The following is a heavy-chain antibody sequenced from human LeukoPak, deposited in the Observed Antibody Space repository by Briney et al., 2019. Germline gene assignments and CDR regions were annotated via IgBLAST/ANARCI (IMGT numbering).Heavy chain of an antibody. V-gene: IGHV1-18*01. J-gene: IGHJ4*02. D-gene: IGHD3-10*01. Sequence: ASVKVSCKASGYTFTSYGTSWVRQAPGQGLEWMGWISAYNGNTNYAQKLQGRVTMTTDTSTSTAYMELRSLRSDDTAVYYCARGYYGSGSYYFDYWGQGTLVTVSS. CDR2: ISAYNGNT. CDR1: GYTFTSYG. CDR3: ARGYYGSGSYYFDY.